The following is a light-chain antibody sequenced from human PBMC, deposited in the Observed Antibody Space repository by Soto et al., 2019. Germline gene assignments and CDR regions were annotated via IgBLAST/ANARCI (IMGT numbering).Light chain of an antibody. CDR1: QSVTTK. Sequence: EIVMTQSPAILSLSPGETATLSCRASQSVTTKLAWYQQRPGQTPRLLIYNASTRATAVPARFSGCGSVTEFSLTISSLQSDDFGVYYCHQYNTWPPRFTFGPGTKVDIK. CDR3: HQYNTWPPRFT. V-gene: IGKV3-15*01. J-gene: IGKJ3*01. CDR2: NAS.